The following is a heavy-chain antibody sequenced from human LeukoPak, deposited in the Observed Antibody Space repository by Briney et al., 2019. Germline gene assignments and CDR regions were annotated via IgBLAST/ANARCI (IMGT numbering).Heavy chain of an antibody. V-gene: IGHV4-59*01. D-gene: IGHD6-6*01. CDR3: ARTPGGYSSSSEAFDI. J-gene: IGHJ3*02. CDR1: GGSISSYC. CDR2: IYYSGST. Sequence: PSETLSLTCTVSGGSISSYCWSWIRQPPGRGLEWIGYIYYSGSTNYNPSLKSRVTISVDTSKNQFSLKLSSVTAADTAVYYCARTPGGYSSSSEAFDIWGQGTMVTVSS.